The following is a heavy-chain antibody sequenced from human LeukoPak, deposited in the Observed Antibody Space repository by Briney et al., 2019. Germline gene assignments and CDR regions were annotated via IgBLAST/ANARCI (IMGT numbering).Heavy chain of an antibody. CDR2: ISWNSGSI. D-gene: IGHD3-3*01. J-gene: IGHJ4*02. CDR1: GFTVSSNY. CDR3: ARDMGVRFLEWSTGDFDY. Sequence: GGSLRLSCAASGFTVSSNYMSWVRQAPGKGLEWVSGISWNSGSIGYADSVKGRFTISRDNAKNSLYLQMNSLRAEDTAVYYCARDMGVRFLEWSTGDFDYWGQGTLVTVSS. V-gene: IGHV3-48*04.